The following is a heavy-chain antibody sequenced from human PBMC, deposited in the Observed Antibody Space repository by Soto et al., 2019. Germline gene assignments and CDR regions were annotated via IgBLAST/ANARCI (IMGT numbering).Heavy chain of an antibody. Sequence: GASVKVSCKASGYTFTSYDINWVRQATGQGLEWMGWMNPNSGNTGYAQKFQGRVTMTRNTSISTAYMELSSLRSEDTAVYYCARNPPAAGNYYYYYMDVWGKGTTVTVSS. V-gene: IGHV1-8*01. D-gene: IGHD6-13*01. CDR2: MNPNSGNT. CDR1: GYTFTSYD. CDR3: ARNPPAAGNYYYYYMDV. J-gene: IGHJ6*03.